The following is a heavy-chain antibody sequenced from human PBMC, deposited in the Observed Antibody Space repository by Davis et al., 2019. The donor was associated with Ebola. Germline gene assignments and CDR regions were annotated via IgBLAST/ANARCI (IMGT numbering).Heavy chain of an antibody. CDR2: ISAYNGNT. J-gene: IGHJ6*04. D-gene: IGHD3-22*01. Sequence: AASVKVSCKASGYTFTSYGISWVRQAPGQGLEWMGWISAYNGNTNYAQKLQGRVTMTTDTSTSTAYMELRSLRSDDTAVYYCARDRAVYYDSSGYYYYYYYGMDVWGKGTTVTVSS. CDR3: ARDRAVYYDSSGYYYYYYYGMDV. V-gene: IGHV1-18*01. CDR1: GYTFTSYG.